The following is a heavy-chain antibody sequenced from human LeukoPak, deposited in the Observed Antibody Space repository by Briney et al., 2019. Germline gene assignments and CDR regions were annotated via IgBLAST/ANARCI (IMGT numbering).Heavy chain of an antibody. CDR2: IRSKANSYAT. V-gene: IGHV3-73*01. D-gene: IGHD3-10*01. J-gene: IGHJ3*02. CDR1: GFTFSGSA. Sequence: TGGSLRLSCAASGFTFSGSAMHWVRQASGKGLEWVGRIRSKANSYATAYDASVNGRFTISRDDSENTAYLQMNSLKTEDTAVYYCARGGSGAFDIWGQGTMVTVSS. CDR3: ARGGSGAFDI.